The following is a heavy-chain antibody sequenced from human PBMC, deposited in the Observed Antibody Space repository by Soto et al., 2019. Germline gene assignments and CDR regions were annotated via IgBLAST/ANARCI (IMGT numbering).Heavy chain of an antibody. CDR1: GFTFSGSA. J-gene: IGHJ4*02. V-gene: IGHV3-73*01. CDR2: IRSKANSYAT. D-gene: IGHD3-9*01. CDR3: TRRVILTGNTLFDY. Sequence: PGGSLRLSCAASGFTFSGSAMHWVRQASGKGLEWVGRIRSKANSYATAYAASVKGRFTISRDDSKNTAYLQMNSLKTEDTAVDYCTRRVILTGNTLFDYWGQGTLVTVSS.